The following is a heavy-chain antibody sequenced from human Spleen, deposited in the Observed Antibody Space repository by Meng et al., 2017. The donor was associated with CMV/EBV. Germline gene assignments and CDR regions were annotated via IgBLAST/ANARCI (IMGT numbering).Heavy chain of an antibody. CDR1: GFTFSSYA. CDR2: ISYDGSNK. J-gene: IGHJ5*02. Sequence: GEVVGSGGGVVQPGRSLRLSCAASGFTFSSYAMHWVRQAPGKGLEWVAVISYDGSNKYYADSVKGRFTISRDNSKNTLYLQMNSLRAEDTAVYYCASWQQLVPWGQGTLVTVSS. V-gene: IGHV3-30-3*01. CDR3: ASWQQLVP. D-gene: IGHD6-13*01.